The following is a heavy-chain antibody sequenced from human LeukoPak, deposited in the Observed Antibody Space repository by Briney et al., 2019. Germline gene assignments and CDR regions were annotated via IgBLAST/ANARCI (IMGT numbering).Heavy chain of an antibody. CDR3: ARDLSGSYSGDY. J-gene: IGHJ4*02. CDR1: GFTFSSYG. Sequence: SGGSLRLSCAASGFTFSSYGMHWVRQAPGKGLEWVAVISYDGSNKYYADSVKGRFTIPRDNAKNSLYLQMNSLRAEDTAVYYCARDLSGSYSGDYWGQGTLVTVSS. CDR2: ISYDGSNK. D-gene: IGHD1-26*01. V-gene: IGHV3-30*03.